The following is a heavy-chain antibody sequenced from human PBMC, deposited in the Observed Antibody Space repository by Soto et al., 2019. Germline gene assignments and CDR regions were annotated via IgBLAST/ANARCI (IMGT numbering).Heavy chain of an antibody. V-gene: IGHV4-39*01. J-gene: IGHJ4*02. Sequence: TSETLSLTCTVSGGSISSNSYYWGWIRQPPGKGLEWIGNIYYSGSTYYNPSLKSRMTMPVHTSKNQFSLKLRSVTAADTAVYNCARQNLALSGFDYWGQGTLVTVSS. CDR2: IYYSGST. CDR3: ARQNLALSGFDY. CDR1: GGSISSNSYY.